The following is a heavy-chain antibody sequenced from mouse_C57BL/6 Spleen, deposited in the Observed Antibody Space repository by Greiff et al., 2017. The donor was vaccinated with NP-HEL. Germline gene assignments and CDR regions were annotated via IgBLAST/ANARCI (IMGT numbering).Heavy chain of an antibody. J-gene: IGHJ3*01. CDR1: GYTFTDYN. CDR2: INPNNGGT. V-gene: IGHV1-22*01. CDR3: ASFYYYGSSAWFAY. D-gene: IGHD1-1*01. Sequence: VQLQQSGPELVKPGASVKMSCNASGYTFTDYNMHWVKQSHGKSLEWIGYINPNNGGTSYNQKFKGKATLTVNKSSSTAYMELRSLTSEDSAVYYCASFYYYGSSAWFAYWGQGTLVTVSA.